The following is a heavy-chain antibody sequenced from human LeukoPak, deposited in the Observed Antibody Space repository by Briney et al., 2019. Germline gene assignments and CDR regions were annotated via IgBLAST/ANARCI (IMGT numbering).Heavy chain of an antibody. CDR1: GYTFTSYG. D-gene: IGHD3-10*01. CDR3: ARDIDYYGSGSYSYDAFDI. CDR2: IIPIFGTA. Sequence: SVKVSCKASGYTFTSYGISWVRQAPGQGLEWMGGIIPIFGTANYAQKFQGRVTITADKSTSTAYMELSSLRSEDTAVYYCARDIDYYGSGSYSYDAFDIWGQGTMVTVSS. V-gene: IGHV1-69*06. J-gene: IGHJ3*02.